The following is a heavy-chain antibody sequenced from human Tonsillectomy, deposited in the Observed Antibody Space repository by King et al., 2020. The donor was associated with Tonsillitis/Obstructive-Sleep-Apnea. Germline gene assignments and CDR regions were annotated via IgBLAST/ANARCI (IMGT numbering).Heavy chain of an antibody. J-gene: IGHJ4*02. Sequence: QLVQSGSELKKPGASVKVSCEASGYTFTKYAIIWVRQAPGQGLEWMGWINTDTRNPTYAQDFTGRFVFSLDTSVRTAYLQISGLKAEDTAVYYCAREFNSAFWGPYYWGQGTLVTVSS. V-gene: IGHV7-4-1*02. CDR1: GYTFTKYA. D-gene: IGHD3-16*01. CDR2: INTDTRNP. CDR3: AREFNSAFWGPYY.